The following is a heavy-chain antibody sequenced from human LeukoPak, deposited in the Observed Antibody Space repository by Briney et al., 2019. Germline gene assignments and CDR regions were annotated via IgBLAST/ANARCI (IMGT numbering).Heavy chain of an antibody. D-gene: IGHD3-10*01. V-gene: IGHV4-61*02. Sequence: SETLSLTCTVSSGSINTSNYYWSWIRQPAGKGLEWIGRMYTSGTTNYKPSLKSRVTMSVDTSKNQFSLKLSSVTAADTAVYYCAKGGAVSSKSITLVRGTRRYHYYMDVWGKGTTVTISS. J-gene: IGHJ6*03. CDR3: AKGGAVSSKSITLVRGTRRYHYYMDV. CDR2: MYTSGTT. CDR1: SGSINTSNYY.